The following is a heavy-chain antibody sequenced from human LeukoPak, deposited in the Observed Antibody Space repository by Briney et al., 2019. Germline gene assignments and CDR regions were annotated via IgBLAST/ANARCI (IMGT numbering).Heavy chain of an antibody. CDR3: ARGPLVRLPSSFDP. V-gene: IGHV1-8*01. J-gene: IGHJ5*02. CDR2: MNPNSGNT. CDR1: GYTFTSYD. Sequence: GASVKVSCKASGYTFTSYDINWVRQATGQGREWMGWMNPNSGNTGSAQRFRGRVTMTRDTSISTAYMELSSLTSEDTAVYYCARGPLVRLPSSFDPWGQGTLVTVSS. D-gene: IGHD3-16*02.